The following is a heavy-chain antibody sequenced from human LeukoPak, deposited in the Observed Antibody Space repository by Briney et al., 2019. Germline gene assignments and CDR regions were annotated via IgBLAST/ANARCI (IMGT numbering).Heavy chain of an antibody. CDR3: ARVGGFEHYGMDV. D-gene: IGHD3-16*01. Sequence: GGSLRLSCAASGFTFSSYSMNWVRQAPGKGLEWVSYISSSSSTIYYADSVKGRFTISRDNAKNSLYLQMNSLRAEDTAVYYCARVGGFEHYGMDVWGQGTTVTVSS. J-gene: IGHJ6*02. CDR1: GFTFSSYS. V-gene: IGHV3-48*04. CDR2: ISSSSSTI.